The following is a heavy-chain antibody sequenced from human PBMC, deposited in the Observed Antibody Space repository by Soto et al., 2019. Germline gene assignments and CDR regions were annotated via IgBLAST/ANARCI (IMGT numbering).Heavy chain of an antibody. V-gene: IGHV3-30-3*01. D-gene: IGHD5-12*01. CDR2: ISYDGSKK. J-gene: IGHJ6*02. Sequence: QVHLVESGGGVVQPGRSLRLTCAGSGFIFSSYAMHWVRQAPGKGLEWVAVISYDGSKKYYADSVKGRFTISRDDSKNTLYLQMNSLRVEDTAVYYCARDPFEDIVPTRSYGMDVWGQGTTVTVSS. CDR3: ARDPFEDIVPTRSYGMDV. CDR1: GFIFSSYA.